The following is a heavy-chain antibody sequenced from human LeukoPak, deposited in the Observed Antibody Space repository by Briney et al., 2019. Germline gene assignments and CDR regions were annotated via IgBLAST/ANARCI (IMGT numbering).Heavy chain of an antibody. CDR3: AKLGGQEVYNYYVGV. Sequence: SVKVSCKASGGTFSSYAIDWVRQAPGQGLEWMGGIIPIFGTANYAQKFQGRVTITTDESTSTAYMELSSLRSEDTAVYYCAKLGGQEVYNYYVGVWGKGTTVAVSS. V-gene: IGHV1-69*05. J-gene: IGHJ6*03. CDR2: IIPIFGTA. CDR1: GGTFSSYA. D-gene: IGHD3-16*01.